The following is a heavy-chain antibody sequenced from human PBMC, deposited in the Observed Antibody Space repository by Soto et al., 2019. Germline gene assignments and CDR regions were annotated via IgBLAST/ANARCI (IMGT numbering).Heavy chain of an antibody. Sequence: QVQLVQSGAEVKKPGSSVKVSCKASGGTFSSYAISWVRQAPGQGLEWMGGIITIFGTANYAQEFQGRVTITADESTSTAYMELSSLRSEDTAMYYCARAGFSGTYYYYYGMDVWGQGTTVTVSS. CDR1: GGTFSSYA. D-gene: IGHD5-12*01. V-gene: IGHV1-69*01. J-gene: IGHJ6*02. CDR3: ARAGFSGTYYYYYGMDV. CDR2: IITIFGTA.